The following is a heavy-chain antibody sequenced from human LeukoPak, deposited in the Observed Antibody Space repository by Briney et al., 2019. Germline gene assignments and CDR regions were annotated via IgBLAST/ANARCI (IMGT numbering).Heavy chain of an antibody. CDR2: IYYSGST. D-gene: IGHD2-2*01. CDR3: ARDSNWNYFDY. V-gene: IGHV4-39*07. CDR1: GGSISSSSYY. J-gene: IGHJ4*02. Sequence: SETLSLTCTVSGGSISSSSYYWGWIRQPPGKGLEWIGSIYYSGSTYYNPSLKSRVTISVDTSKNQFSLKLSSVTAADMAVYYCARDSNWNYFDYWGQGTLVTVSS.